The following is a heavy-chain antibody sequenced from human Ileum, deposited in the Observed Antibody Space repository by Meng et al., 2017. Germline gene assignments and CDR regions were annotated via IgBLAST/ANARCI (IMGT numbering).Heavy chain of an antibody. CDR2: AST. V-gene: IGHV4-61*08. J-gene: IGHJ4*02. CDR3: ARDHCGSLDY. D-gene: IGHD5-12*01. CDR1: GGSVSSAGYQ. Sequence: QVQRTEPGPGRVRPSETLSLICTVSGGSVSSAGYQWGWIRQPPGKGLEWIGYASTNYNPSLKSRVTISLDTSKNQFSLKLSSVTAADTAVYYCARDHCGSLDYWGQGILVTVSS.